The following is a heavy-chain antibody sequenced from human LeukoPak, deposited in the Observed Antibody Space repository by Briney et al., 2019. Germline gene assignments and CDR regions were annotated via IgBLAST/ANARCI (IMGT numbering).Heavy chain of an antibody. D-gene: IGHD3-22*01. Sequence: ASVTVSCKASGYTFTGYYMHWVRQAPGQGREWMGWINPNSGGTNYAQKFQGRVTMTRDTSISTAYMELSRLRSDDTAVYYCARDRVDYYDSKETDYWGQGTLVTVSS. J-gene: IGHJ4*02. V-gene: IGHV1-2*02. CDR2: INPNSGGT. CDR3: ARDRVDYYDSKETDY. CDR1: GYTFTGYY.